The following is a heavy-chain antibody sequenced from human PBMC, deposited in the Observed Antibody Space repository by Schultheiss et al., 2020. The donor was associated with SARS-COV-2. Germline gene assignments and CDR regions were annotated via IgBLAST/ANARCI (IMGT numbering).Heavy chain of an antibody. V-gene: IGHV3-11*04. Sequence: GESLKISCAASGFTFSNAWMSWVRQAPGKGLEWVSYISSSGSTIYYADSVKGRFTISRDNAKNTLYLQMNSLRAEDTAVYYCARLYSSGWYGAGENWFDPWGQGTLVTVSS. CDR1: GFTFSNAW. D-gene: IGHD6-19*01. J-gene: IGHJ5*02. CDR3: ARLYSSGWYGAGENWFDP. CDR2: ISSSGSTI.